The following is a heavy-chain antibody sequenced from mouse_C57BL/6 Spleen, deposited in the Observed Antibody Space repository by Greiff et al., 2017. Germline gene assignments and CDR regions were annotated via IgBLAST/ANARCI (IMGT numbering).Heavy chain of an antibody. V-gene: IGHV5-6*01. CDR1: GFTFSSYG. D-gene: IGHD2-1*01. CDR2: ISSGGSYT. J-gene: IGHJ2*01. CDR3: ARLDGKRGDFDY. Sequence: EVQRVESGGDLVKPGGSLKLSCAASGFTFSSYGMSWVRQTPDKRLEWVATISSGGSYTYYPDSVKGRFTISRDNAKNTLYLQMSSLKSEDTAMYYCARLDGKRGDFDYWGQGTTLTVSS.